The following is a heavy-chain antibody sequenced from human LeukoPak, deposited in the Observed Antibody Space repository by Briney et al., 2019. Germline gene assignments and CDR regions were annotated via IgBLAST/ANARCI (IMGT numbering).Heavy chain of an antibody. J-gene: IGHJ4*02. V-gene: IGHV3-30*04. Sequence: PGRSLRLSCAASGFTFSSYAMHWVRQTPGKGLEWVAVISYDGSNKFDADSVKGRFTISRDNSKTTLYLEMKSLRAEDTRVYFCARGRGGTTTPYYFDSWGRGALVTVPS. CDR2: ISYDGSNK. CDR1: GFTFSSYA. D-gene: IGHD1-26*01. CDR3: ARGRGGTTTPYYFDS.